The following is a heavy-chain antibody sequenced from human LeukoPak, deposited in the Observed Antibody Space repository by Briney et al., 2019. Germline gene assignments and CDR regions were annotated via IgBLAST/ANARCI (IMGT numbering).Heavy chain of an antibody. CDR1: GYTFTGYY. CDR3: ATDLRWELHVAFDI. J-gene: IGHJ3*02. V-gene: IGHV1-2*02. CDR2: INPNSGGT. Sequence: GASVKVSCKASGYTFTGYYMHWVRQAPGQGLEWMGWINPNSGGTNYAQKFQGRVTMTRDTSISTAYMELSRLRSEDTAVYYCATDLRWELHVAFDIWGQGTMVTVSS. D-gene: IGHD1-26*01.